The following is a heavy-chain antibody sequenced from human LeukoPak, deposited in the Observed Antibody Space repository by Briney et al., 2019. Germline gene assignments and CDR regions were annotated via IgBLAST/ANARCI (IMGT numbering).Heavy chain of an antibody. V-gene: IGHV3-30*02. CDR2: KRYDGSNK. CDR1: GFTFSSYG. Sequence: GGSLRLSCAASGFTFSSYGMHWVRQAPGKGLEWVAFKRYDGSNKYYADSVKGRFTISRDNSKNTLYLQMNSLRAEDTAVYYCAKTHHYYDSSGYDYWGQGTLVTVSS. CDR3: AKTHHYYDSSGYDY. D-gene: IGHD3-22*01. J-gene: IGHJ4*02.